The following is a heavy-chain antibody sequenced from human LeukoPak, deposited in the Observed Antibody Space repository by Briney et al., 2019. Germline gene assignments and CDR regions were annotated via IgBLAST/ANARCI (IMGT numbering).Heavy chain of an antibody. CDR1: GFTFANYA. D-gene: IGHD6-13*01. V-gene: IGHV3-23*01. Sequence: GGSLRLSCAASGFTFANYAMTWVRQAPGKGLDWVSLISGSGSNTYYTDSVQGRFTISRDNSRNTLYLQMSSLRAEDTAVYYCAKDFSSSWYYFDYWGQGTLVTVSS. CDR2: ISGSGSNT. J-gene: IGHJ4*02. CDR3: AKDFSSSWYYFDY.